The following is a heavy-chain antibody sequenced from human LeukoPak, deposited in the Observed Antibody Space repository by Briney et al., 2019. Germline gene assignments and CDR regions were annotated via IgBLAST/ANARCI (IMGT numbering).Heavy chain of an antibody. V-gene: IGHV3-74*01. Sequence: GGSLRLSCAASGFTFSSYWMHWVRQAPGKGLGWVSRMISEGSRTSYADSVKGRFTIPRHNANNTLYLQMNSLRAEDRAVYYCASRHFENWGQGTLVTVSS. CDR1: GFTFSSYW. CDR2: MISEGSRT. CDR3: ASRHFEN. J-gene: IGHJ4*02.